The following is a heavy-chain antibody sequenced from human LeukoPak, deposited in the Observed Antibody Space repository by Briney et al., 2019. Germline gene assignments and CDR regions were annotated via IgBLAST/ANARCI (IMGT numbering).Heavy chain of an antibody. Sequence: GGSLRLSCAASGFTFSSYSMNWVRQAPGKGLEWVSSISSSSSYIYYADSVKGRLTISRDNAKNSLYLQMNSLRAEDTAVYYCAREEDCSGGSCYAPRWSYDYYGMDVWGQGTTVTVSS. V-gene: IGHV3-21*01. J-gene: IGHJ6*02. D-gene: IGHD2-15*01. CDR1: GFTFSSYS. CDR3: AREEDCSGGSCYAPRWSYDYYGMDV. CDR2: ISSSSSYI.